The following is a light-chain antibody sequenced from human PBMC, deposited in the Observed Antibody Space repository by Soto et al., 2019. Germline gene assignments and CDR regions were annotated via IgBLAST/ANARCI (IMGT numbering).Light chain of an antibody. CDR1: QDIRNY. Sequence: TQSPSSLSASVGDRVTITCRASQDIRNYLNWYQQKPGQAPRLLIYDASNRATGIPARFSGSGSGTDFTLTISSLEPEDFAVYYCQQRSNWPPLTFGGGTKV. V-gene: IGKV3-11*01. CDR3: QQRSNWPPLT. J-gene: IGKJ4*01. CDR2: DAS.